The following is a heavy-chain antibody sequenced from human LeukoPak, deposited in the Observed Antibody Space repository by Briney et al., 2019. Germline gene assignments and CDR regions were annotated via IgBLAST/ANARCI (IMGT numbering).Heavy chain of an antibody. CDR2: IYYSGST. D-gene: IGHD2-2*01. CDR3: ARDGTSGDY. V-gene: IGHV4-39*07. CDR1: GGSISSSSYY. J-gene: IGHJ4*02. Sequence: SETLSLTYTVSGGSISSSSYYWGWIRQPPGKGLEWIGSIYYSGSTYYNPSLKSRVTISVDTSKNQFSLKLSSVTAADTAVYYCARDGTSGDYWGQGTLVTVSS.